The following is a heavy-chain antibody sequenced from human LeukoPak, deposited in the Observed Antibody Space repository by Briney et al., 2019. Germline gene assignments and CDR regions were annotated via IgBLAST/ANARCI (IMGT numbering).Heavy chain of an antibody. J-gene: IGHJ5*02. Sequence: SGPTLVNPTQTLSLTCTFSGFSLSTSGVGVGWIRQPPGKALEWLALHYWYDAKRYSPSLKGRLTITKDTSKNQVVLTMTNMDPVDTATYYCAHRRDERITGTTPTPENWFDPWGQGTLVTVSS. CDR1: GFSLSTSGVG. CDR2: HYWYDAK. CDR3: AHRRDERITGTTPTPENWFDP. D-gene: IGHD1-7*01. V-gene: IGHV2-5*01.